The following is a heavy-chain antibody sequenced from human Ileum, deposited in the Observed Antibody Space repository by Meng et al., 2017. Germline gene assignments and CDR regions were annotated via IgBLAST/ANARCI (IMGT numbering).Heavy chain of an antibody. CDR2: IYHSGST. D-gene: IGHD3-10*01. CDR1: GYSISSGYY. V-gene: IGHV4-38-2*02. Sequence: SETLSLTCTVSGYSISSGYYWGWIRQPPGKGLEWIGSIYHSGSTYYNPSLKSRVTISVDTSKNQFSLKLSSVTAADTAVYYCARDPYYYGSGSYRDRAFDIWGQGTMVTVSS. CDR3: ARDPYYYGSGSYRDRAFDI. J-gene: IGHJ3*02.